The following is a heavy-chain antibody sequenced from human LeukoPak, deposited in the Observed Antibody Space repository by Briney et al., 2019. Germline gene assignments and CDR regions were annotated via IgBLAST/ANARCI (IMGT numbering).Heavy chain of an antibody. D-gene: IGHD5-18*01. J-gene: IGHJ6*02. V-gene: IGHV3-30-3*01. CDR3: ARERESTPDTAMVPYYYYYGMDV. Sequence: PGGSLRLSCAASGFTFSSYAMHWVRQAPGKGLEWVAVISYVGSNKYYADSVKGRFTISRDNSKNTLYLQMNSLRAEDTAVYYCARERESTPDTAMVPYYYYYGMDVWGQGTTVTVSS. CDR2: ISYVGSNK. CDR1: GFTFSSYA.